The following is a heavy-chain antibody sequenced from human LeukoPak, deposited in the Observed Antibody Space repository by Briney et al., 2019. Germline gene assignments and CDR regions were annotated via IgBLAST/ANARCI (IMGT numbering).Heavy chain of an antibody. D-gene: IGHD3-10*01. CDR2: ISSSSSTI. CDR1: GFTFSNYV. CDR3: ARSYGSGSYDYYYYGMDV. V-gene: IGHV3-48*04. J-gene: IGHJ6*02. Sequence: GGSLRLSCAASGFTFSNYVMHWVRQAPGKGLEWVSYISSSSSTIYYADSVKGRFTISRDNAKNSLYLQMNSLRAEDTAVYYCARSYGSGSYDYYYYGMDVWGQGTTVTVSS.